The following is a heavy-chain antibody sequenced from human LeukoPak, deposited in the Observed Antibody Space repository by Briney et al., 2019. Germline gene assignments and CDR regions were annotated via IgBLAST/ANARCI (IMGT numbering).Heavy chain of an antibody. D-gene: IGHD6-13*01. Sequence: PSQTLSLTCTVSGGSISSGSYYWSWIRQPAGKGLEWIGRIYTSGSTNYNPSLKSRVTISVDTSKNQFSLKLSSVTAADTAVYYCARSTIAAAGIRWFDPWGQGTLVTVS. V-gene: IGHV4-61*02. CDR2: IYTSGST. J-gene: IGHJ5*02. CDR3: ARSTIAAAGIRWFDP. CDR1: GGSISSGSYY.